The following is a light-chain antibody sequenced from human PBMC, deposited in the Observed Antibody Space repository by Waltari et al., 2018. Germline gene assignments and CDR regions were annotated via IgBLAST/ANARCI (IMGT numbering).Light chain of an antibody. V-gene: IGLV1-44*01. Sequence: QSVLIQPPSASGTPGQRVTISCSGGNSNLAINTVNWYQQLPGTAPKLVIHNDNERPSGVPDRFSGSRSATSASLAISGLQSDDEADYCCAVWDDNLDGPIFGGGTKLTVL. CDR1: NSNLAINT. J-gene: IGLJ2*01. CDR2: NDN. CDR3: AVWDDNLDGPI.